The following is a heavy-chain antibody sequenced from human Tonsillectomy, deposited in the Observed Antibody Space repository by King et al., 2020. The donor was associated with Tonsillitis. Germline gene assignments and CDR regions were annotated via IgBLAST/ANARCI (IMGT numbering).Heavy chain of an antibody. V-gene: IGHV3-64D*06. D-gene: IGHD4-17*01. Sequence: VQLVESGGGLVQPGGSLRLSCSASGFTFSNYVIHWVRQAPGKGLEYVSAISSNGGSTYYADSVKGRSTISRDNSKNTLYLQMSSLRAEDTAVYYCVTGRDYGGRGAFDIWGQGTIVTVSS. CDR1: GFTFSNYV. CDR2: ISSNGGST. CDR3: VTGRDYGGRGAFDI. J-gene: IGHJ3*02.